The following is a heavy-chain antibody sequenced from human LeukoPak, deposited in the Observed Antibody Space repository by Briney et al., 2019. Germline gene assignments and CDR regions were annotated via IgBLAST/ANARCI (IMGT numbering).Heavy chain of an antibody. Sequence: PGGFLRLSCAASGYSFTNYWIGWVRQMPGKGLEWVGIIYPGDSDTRYSPSFQGQVTISADKSISTAYLQWSSLKASDTAMYYCARRPSGSYYGFDYWGRGTLVTVSS. CDR1: GYSFTNYW. D-gene: IGHD1-26*01. V-gene: IGHV5-51*01. CDR2: IYPGDSDT. CDR3: ARRPSGSYYGFDY. J-gene: IGHJ4*02.